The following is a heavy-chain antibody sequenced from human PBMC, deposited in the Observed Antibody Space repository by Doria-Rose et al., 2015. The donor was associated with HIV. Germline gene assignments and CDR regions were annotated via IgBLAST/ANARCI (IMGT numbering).Heavy chain of an antibody. CDR1: GVSLSSPGMG. Sequence: QVTLKESGPVLVKPTETLTLTCTVSGVSLSSPGMGVSWIRQPPGEALEWLANIFSDDERSYKTSLKSRLTISRCTSKSQVVLTMTDMDPVDTATYYCARIKSSRWYHKYYFDFWGQGTLVIVSA. D-gene: IGHD6-13*01. J-gene: IGHJ4*02. V-gene: IGHV2-26*01. CDR3: ARIKSSRWYHKYYFDF. CDR2: IFSDDER.